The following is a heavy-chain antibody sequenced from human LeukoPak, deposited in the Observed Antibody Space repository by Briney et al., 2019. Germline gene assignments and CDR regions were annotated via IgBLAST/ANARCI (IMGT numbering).Heavy chain of an antibody. D-gene: IGHD6-19*01. CDR2: IYYSGST. Sequence: SETLSLTCTVSGGSISSSSYYWGWIRQPPGKGLEWIGSIYYSGSTYYNPSLKSRVTISVDTSKNQFSLKLSSVTAADTAVYYCASGEYSSGWFDYWGQGTLVTVSS. J-gene: IGHJ4*02. CDR1: GGSISSSSYY. V-gene: IGHV4-39*01. CDR3: ASGEYSSGWFDY.